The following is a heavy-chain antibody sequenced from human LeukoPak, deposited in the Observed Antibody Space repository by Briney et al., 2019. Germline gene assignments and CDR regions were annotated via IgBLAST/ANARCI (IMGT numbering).Heavy chain of an antibody. Sequence: SETLSLTCTVSGGSTSSYYWSWIRQPAGKGLEWIGRIYTSGSTYYNPSLESRVTISVDNSKNQFSLKLSSVTAADTAVYYCASYTSSGSYFDYWGQGTLVTVSS. CDR2: IYTSGST. CDR1: GGSTSSYY. V-gene: IGHV4-4*07. D-gene: IGHD1-26*01. J-gene: IGHJ4*02. CDR3: ASYTSSGSYFDY.